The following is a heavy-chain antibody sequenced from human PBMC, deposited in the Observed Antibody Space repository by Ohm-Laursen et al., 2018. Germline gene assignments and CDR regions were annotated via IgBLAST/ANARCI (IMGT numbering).Heavy chain of an antibody. J-gene: IGHJ6*02. CDR3: ATRSYGQTPLYYYGMDV. CDR2: FDPEDGET. Sequence: ASVKVSCKVSGYTLTESSMHWVRQAPGKGLEWMGGFDPEDGETIYAQKFQGRVTMTEDTSTDTAYMELSSLRSEDTAVYYCATRSYGQTPLYYYGMDVWGQGTTVTVSS. CDR1: GYTLTESS. V-gene: IGHV1-24*01. D-gene: IGHD5-18*01.